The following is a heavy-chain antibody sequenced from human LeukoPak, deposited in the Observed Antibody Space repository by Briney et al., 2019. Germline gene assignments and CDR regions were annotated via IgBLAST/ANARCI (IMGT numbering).Heavy chain of an antibody. CDR3: ARVLKYSYGLYYFDY. CDR2: INPNSGGT. Sequence: ASVKVSCKASGYTFTGYYMHWVRQAPGQGLEWMGWINPNSGGTNYAQKFQGRVTMTRDTSISTAYVELSRLRSDDTAVYYCARVLKYSYGLYYFDYWGQGTLVTVSS. J-gene: IGHJ4*02. CDR1: GYTFTGYY. D-gene: IGHD5-18*01. V-gene: IGHV1-2*02.